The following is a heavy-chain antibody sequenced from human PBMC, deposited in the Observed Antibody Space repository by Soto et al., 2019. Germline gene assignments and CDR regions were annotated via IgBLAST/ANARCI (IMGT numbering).Heavy chain of an antibody. J-gene: IGHJ4*02. CDR2: ISGSGGST. CDR1: GFTFSSYA. CDR3: AKAGFGVEMATLTRY. D-gene: IGHD5-12*01. V-gene: IGHV3-23*01. Sequence: GGSLRLSCAASGFTFSSYAMSWVRQAPGKGLEWVSAISGSGGSTYYADSVKGRFTISRDNSKNTLYLQMNSLRAEDTAVYYCAKAGFGVEMATLTRYWGQGTLVTVSS.